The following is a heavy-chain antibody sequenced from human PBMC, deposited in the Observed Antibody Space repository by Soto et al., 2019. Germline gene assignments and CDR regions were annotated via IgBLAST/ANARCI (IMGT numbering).Heavy chain of an antibody. V-gene: IGHV1-24*01. D-gene: IGHD6-25*01. J-gene: IGHJ3*02. CDR2: FDPEDGET. Sequence: ASVKVSCKVSGYSLTELSMHWVRQAPGKGLEWMGGFDPEDGETIYAQKFQGRVTMTEDTSISTAYMELSSLRSEDTAVYYCASAHSSGDAFDIWGQGTMVTVS. CDR1: GYSLTELS. CDR3: ASAHSSGDAFDI.